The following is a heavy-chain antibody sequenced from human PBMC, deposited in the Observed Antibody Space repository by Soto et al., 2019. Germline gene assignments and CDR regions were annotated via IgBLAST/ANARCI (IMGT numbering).Heavy chain of an antibody. Sequence: SETLSLTCAVYGGSLSGNYWGWIRQPPGKGLEWIGETHHSGSTAYNPSLKSRVTISVDASKNQFSLKLNSVTAADTAVYYCAVPPNWGYIDFWGLGTLVTVSS. V-gene: IGHV4-34*01. CDR3: AVPPNWGYIDF. CDR2: THHSGST. D-gene: IGHD7-27*01. J-gene: IGHJ4*02. CDR1: GGSLSGNY.